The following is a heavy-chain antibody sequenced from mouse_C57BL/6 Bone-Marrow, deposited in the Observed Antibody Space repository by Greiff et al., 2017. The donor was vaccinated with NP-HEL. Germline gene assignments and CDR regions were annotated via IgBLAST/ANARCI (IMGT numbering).Heavy chain of an antibody. J-gene: IGHJ1*03. Sequence: EVKLVESGGDLVKPGGSLKPSCAASGFTFSSYGMSWVRQTPDKRLEWVATISSGGSYTYYPDSVKGRFTISRDNAKNTLYLQMSSLKSEDTAMYYCARHSGKLAWYFDVWGTGTTVTVSS. V-gene: IGHV5-6*01. CDR2: ISSGGSYT. CDR3: ARHSGKLAWYFDV. D-gene: IGHD4-1*01. CDR1: GFTFSSYG.